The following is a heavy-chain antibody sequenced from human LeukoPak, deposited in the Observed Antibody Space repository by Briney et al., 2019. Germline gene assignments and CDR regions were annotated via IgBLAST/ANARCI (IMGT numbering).Heavy chain of an antibody. V-gene: IGHV4-34*01. J-gene: IGHJ4*02. CDR2: GTHDGVT. Sequence: SETLSLTCAVHGGSLSGNYWSWIRQPPGKGLEWIGQGTHDGVTNYNPSLKSRVTLSVDTPRNQVSLKVTSMTAADTAVYYCARGLNILDYWGQGTLVTVSS. CDR3: ARGLNILDY. CDR1: GGSLSGNY.